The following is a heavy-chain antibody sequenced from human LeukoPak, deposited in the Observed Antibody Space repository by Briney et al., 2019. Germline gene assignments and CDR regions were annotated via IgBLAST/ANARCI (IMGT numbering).Heavy chain of an antibody. CDR2: INHSGST. V-gene: IGHV4-34*01. D-gene: IGHD3-3*01. CDR1: GGSFSGYY. Sequence: HSETLSLTCAVYGGSFSGYYWSWIRQPPGKGLEWIGEINHSGSTNYNPSLKSRVTISVDTSKNQFSLKLSSVTAADTAVYYCARGFYLKPTVVIIRYRWLDPWGQGTLVTVSS. J-gene: IGHJ5*02. CDR3: ARGFYLKPTVVIIRYRWLDP.